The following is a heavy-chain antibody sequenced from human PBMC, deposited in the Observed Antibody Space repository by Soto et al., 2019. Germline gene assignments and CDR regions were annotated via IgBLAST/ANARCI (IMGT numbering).Heavy chain of an antibody. CDR1: GYTFTSYG. V-gene: IGHV1-18*01. Sequence: GASVKVSCKASGYTFTSYGISWVRQAPGQGLEWMGWISVYNGDTNYAQKFQGRVTMTTDTATNTAYMELRSLRSEDTAVYYCATRLHYYYYGMDVWGQGTTVTVSS. D-gene: IGHD3-16*01. CDR3: ATRLHYYYYGMDV. J-gene: IGHJ6*02. CDR2: ISVYNGDT.